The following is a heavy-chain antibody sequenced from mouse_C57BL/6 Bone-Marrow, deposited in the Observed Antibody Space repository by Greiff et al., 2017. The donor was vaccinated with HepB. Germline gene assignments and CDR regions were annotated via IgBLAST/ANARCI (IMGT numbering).Heavy chain of an antibody. CDR2: IGSGGST. V-gene: IGHV2-2*01. J-gene: IGHJ2*01. CDR3: ARNGVITTVVGDY. Sequence: VKLVESGPGLVQPSQSLSITCTVSGFSLTSYGVHWVRQSPGKGLEWLGVIGSGGSTDYNAAFISRLSISKDNSKSQVFFKMNSLQADDTAIYYCARNGVITTVVGDYWGQGTTLTVSS. CDR1: GFSLTSYG. D-gene: IGHD1-1*01.